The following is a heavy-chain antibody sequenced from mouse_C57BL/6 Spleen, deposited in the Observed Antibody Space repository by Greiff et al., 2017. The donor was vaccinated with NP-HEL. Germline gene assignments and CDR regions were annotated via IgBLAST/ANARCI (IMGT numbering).Heavy chain of an antibody. CDR1: GFTFSSYG. Sequence: EVQGVESGGDLVKPGGSLKLSCAASGFTFSSYGMSWVRQTPDKRLEWVATISSGGSYTYYPDSVKGRFTISSDNAKNTLYLQMSSLKSEDTAMYYCARNYYGSSYGYFDVWGTGTTVTVSS. J-gene: IGHJ1*03. D-gene: IGHD1-1*01. CDR2: ISSGGSYT. V-gene: IGHV5-6*01. CDR3: ARNYYGSSYGYFDV.